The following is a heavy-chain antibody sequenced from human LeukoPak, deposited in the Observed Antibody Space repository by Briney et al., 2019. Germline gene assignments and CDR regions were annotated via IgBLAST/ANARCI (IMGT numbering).Heavy chain of an antibody. J-gene: IGHJ4*02. V-gene: IGHV3-23*01. CDR3: AREGPRGNSQFDY. Sequence: SGGSLRLSCAASGFTFSTYAMGWVRQAPGKGLEWVSAVSGSGGSTYYADSVKGRFTISKDNSKNTLYLQMNSLRAEDTAVYYCAREGPRGNSQFDYWGQGTLVTVSS. CDR1: GFTFSTYA. D-gene: IGHD2/OR15-2a*01. CDR2: VSGSGGST.